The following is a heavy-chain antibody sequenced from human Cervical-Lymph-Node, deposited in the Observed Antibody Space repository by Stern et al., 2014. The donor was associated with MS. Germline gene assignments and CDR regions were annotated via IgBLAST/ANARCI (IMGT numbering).Heavy chain of an antibody. Sequence: VQLVESGGGVVQPGRSLRLSCAASGFIFNAMHWVRQAPGKGLDWVAFLSNEGSKQFYADSVKGRFTISRDNSNNTLYLQMNSLRPEDTAVYYCARDTCRGGGCYFRYWGQGILITVSS. CDR1: GFIFNA. J-gene: IGHJ4*02. V-gene: IGHV3-30-3*01. CDR3: ARDTCRGGGCYFRY. CDR2: LSNEGSKQ. D-gene: IGHD2-15*01.